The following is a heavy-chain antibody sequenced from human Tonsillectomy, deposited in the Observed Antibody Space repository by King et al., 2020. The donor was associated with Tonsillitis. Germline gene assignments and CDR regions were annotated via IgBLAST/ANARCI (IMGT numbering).Heavy chain of an antibody. Sequence: VQLVESGGGLVQPGGSLRLSCVASGFTFGTYWMTWVRQAPGKGLEWVANIKEDGSEKVYVDSVKGRFFISRDNAKNSLYLQMNRLRAEDTAVYFCARDPWGPLFAAFDLWGQGTMVTVSS. J-gene: IGHJ3*01. V-gene: IGHV3-7*03. D-gene: IGHD1-26*01. CDR2: IKEDGSEK. CDR1: GFTFGTYW. CDR3: ARDPWGPLFAAFDL.